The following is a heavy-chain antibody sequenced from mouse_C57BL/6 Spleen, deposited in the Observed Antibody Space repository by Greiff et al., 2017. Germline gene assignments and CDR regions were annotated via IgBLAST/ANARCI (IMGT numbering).Heavy chain of an antibody. D-gene: IGHD1-1*01. J-gene: IGHJ2*01. Sequence: DVKLVESGGGLVQPGGSMKLSCVASGFTFRNYWMNWVRQSPEKGLEWVAQIRLKSDNYATHYAESVKGRFTISRDDSKSSVYLQMNNLRAEDTGIYYCTATTVLPYYFDYWGQGTTLTVSS. V-gene: IGHV6-3*01. CDR2: IRLKSDNYAT. CDR3: TATTVLPYYFDY. CDR1: GFTFRNYW.